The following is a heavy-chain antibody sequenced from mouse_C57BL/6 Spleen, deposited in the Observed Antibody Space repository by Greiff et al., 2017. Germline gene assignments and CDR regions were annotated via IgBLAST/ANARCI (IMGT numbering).Heavy chain of an antibody. Sequence: QVQLQQPGAELVKPGASVKMSCKASGYTFTSYWITWVKQRPGQGLEWVGDIYPGSGSTNYNEKFKSKATVTVDTSSSTAYMQLMSLTSEDSAVYYCARRGSSGSRGFDYWGQGTTLTVSS. CDR3: ARRGSSGSRGFDY. D-gene: IGHD3-2*02. CDR2: IYPGSGST. V-gene: IGHV1-55*01. CDR1: GYTFTSYW. J-gene: IGHJ2*01.